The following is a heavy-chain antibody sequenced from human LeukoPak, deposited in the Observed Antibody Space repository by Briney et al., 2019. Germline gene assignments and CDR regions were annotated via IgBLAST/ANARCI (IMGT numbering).Heavy chain of an antibody. CDR3: ARDGLLWFGEVD. CDR2: ITGSGGDT. J-gene: IGHJ4*02. CDR1: GFTFSSYA. V-gene: IGHV3-23*01. Sequence: PGGSLRLSCAASGFTFSSYAMSWVRQAPGKGLEWVSAITGSGGDTYHADSVKGRFTISRDNSKNTLYLQMNSLRAEDTAVYYCARDGLLWFGEVDWGQGTLVTVSS. D-gene: IGHD3-10*01.